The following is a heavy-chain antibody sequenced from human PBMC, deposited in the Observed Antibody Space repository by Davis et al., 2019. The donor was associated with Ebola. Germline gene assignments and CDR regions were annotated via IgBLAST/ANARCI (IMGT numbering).Heavy chain of an antibody. D-gene: IGHD1-7*01. V-gene: IGHV3-33*01. Sequence: PGGSLRLSCAASGFSFTTYGSHWVRQAPGKGLEWVAVLWYDGTHRYYAESVKGRFTLSRDNSKNTVYLQMDNLRAEDTAVYYCARDLRTSGTTIHYYYYGMDVWGQGTTVTVSS. J-gene: IGHJ6*02. CDR2: LWYDGTHR. CDR1: GFSFTTYG. CDR3: ARDLRTSGTTIHYYYYGMDV.